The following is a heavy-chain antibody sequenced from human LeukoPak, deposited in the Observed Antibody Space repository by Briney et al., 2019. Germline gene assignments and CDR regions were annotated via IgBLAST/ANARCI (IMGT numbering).Heavy chain of an antibody. Sequence: QTGGSLRLSCAASGFTFSSYGMHWVRQAPGKGLEWVAVISYDGSNKYYAGSVKGRFTISRDNSKNTLYLQMNSLRAEDTAVYYCAKNTGIQLWFLDYWGQGTLVTVSS. J-gene: IGHJ4*02. CDR2: ISYDGSNK. CDR1: GFTFSSYG. CDR3: AKNTGIQLWFLDY. D-gene: IGHD5-18*01. V-gene: IGHV3-30*18.